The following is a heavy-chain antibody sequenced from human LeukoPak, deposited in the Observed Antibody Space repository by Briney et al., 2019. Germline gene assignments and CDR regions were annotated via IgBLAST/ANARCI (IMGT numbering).Heavy chain of an antibody. J-gene: IGHJ4*02. CDR1: GVSISTSTYY. CDR2: MFYRGST. V-gene: IGHV4-39*01. CDR3: ARQGGWGGAASLIEY. D-gene: IGHD1-26*01. Sequence: PSETLSLTCTVSGVSISTSTYYWAWIRQPPGKGLEWIGSMFYRGSTYYNPSLKSRVTISVDTSKNQFSLKLNSVTASDTAIFYCARQGGWGGAASLIEYWGQGTLVTVSS.